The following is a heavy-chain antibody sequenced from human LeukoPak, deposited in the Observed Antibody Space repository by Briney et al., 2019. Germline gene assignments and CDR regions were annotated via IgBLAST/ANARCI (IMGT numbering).Heavy chain of an antibody. CDR2: FFTGGST. CDR3: ARGSGVAVGMDV. V-gene: IGHV4-4*07. D-gene: IGHD6-19*01. CDR1: SGSIDSHY. J-gene: IGHJ6*01. Sequence: KASETLSLTCTVSSGSIDSHYWSWNRQSAGKGLEWIGRFFTGGSTYYNPSLESRVTMSVDTSKNQFSLKLRSVTAADTAVYFCARGSGVAVGMDVWGQGTTVIVSS.